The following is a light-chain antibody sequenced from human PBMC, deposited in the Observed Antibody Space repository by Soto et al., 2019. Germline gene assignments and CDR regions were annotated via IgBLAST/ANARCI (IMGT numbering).Light chain of an antibody. CDR1: SSDVGGYNY. J-gene: IGLJ1*01. CDR3: SSYTSSSTD. CDR2: DVS. Sequence: QSALTQPASVSGSPGQSITISCTGTSSDVGGYNYVSWYQQHPGKAPKLMIYDVSNRPSGVSNRFSGSKSGNTASLTISGLQAEDEADYYFSSYTSSSTDFGTGTKLTVL. V-gene: IGLV2-14*01.